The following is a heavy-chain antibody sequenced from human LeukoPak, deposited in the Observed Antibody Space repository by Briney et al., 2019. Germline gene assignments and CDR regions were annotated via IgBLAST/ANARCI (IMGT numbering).Heavy chain of an antibody. CDR3: ARSGLNRFDY. J-gene: IGHJ4*02. CDR1: GFTFSSFA. CDR2: FSGSGGST. D-gene: IGHD2-15*01. V-gene: IGHV3-23*01. Sequence: GGSLRLSCAASGFTFSSFAMSWVRQAPGKGLEWVSTFSGSGGSTYYADSVKGRFSISRDNSKNTLYLQMNSPRAEDTAAYYCARSGLNRFDYWGQGTLVTVSS.